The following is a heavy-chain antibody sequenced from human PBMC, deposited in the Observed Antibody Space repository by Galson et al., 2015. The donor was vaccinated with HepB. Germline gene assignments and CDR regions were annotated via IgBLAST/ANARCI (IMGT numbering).Heavy chain of an antibody. CDR3: ARAYGGREVVVGIDYGDYEEQNWFDP. CDR1: GFTFSSYG. CDR2: IWYDGSNK. Sequence: SLRLSCAASGFTFSSYGMHWVRQAPGKGLEWVAVIWYDGSNKYYADSVKGRFTISRDNSKNTLYLQMNSLRAEDTAVYYCARAYGGREVVVGIDYGDYEEQNWFDPWGQGTLVTVSS. D-gene: IGHD4-17*01. V-gene: IGHV3-33*01. J-gene: IGHJ5*02.